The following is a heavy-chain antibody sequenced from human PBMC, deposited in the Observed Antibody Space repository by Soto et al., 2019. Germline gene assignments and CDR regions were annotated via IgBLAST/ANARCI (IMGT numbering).Heavy chain of an antibody. D-gene: IGHD6-13*01. V-gene: IGHV3-74*01. Sequence: GGSLRLSCAASGFTFSTYWMHWVHQAPGKGLEWVSRINSEGNKINYADSVKGRFTISRDNAKNTVSLQMSSLRGEDTAVYFCARAVGSSWDYYYYYMDVWGTGTTVTVSS. CDR2: INSEGNKI. J-gene: IGHJ6*03. CDR1: GFTFSTYW. CDR3: ARAVGSSWDYYYYYMDV.